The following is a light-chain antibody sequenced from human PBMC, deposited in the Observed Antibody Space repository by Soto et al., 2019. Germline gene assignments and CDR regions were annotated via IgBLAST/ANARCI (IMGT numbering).Light chain of an antibody. J-gene: IGKJ2*01. CDR3: QQYDSSAPNT. CDR2: AAS. CDR1: QGVSGNF. V-gene: IGKV3-20*01. Sequence: EIVLTQSPDTLSLSPGERATLSCRASQGVSGNFLAWYQHRPGQAPRLLIYAASSRPTGIPDRFSGSGSGTDFTLTISILEPEDFAVYYCQQYDSSAPNTLGQGTRLEIK.